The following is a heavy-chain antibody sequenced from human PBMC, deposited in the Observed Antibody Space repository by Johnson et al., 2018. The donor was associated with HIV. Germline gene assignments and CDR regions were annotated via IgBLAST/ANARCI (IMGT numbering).Heavy chain of an antibody. Sequence: VQLVESGGGVVRPGGSLRLSCAASGFTFDDYGMSWVRQAPGKGLELVSGINWNGGSTAYGDSVKGRFTISRDNAKNSLYLQMISLRAEDTAVYFCARAPPAPYGDYGAFDIWGQGTMVTVSS. CDR3: ARAPPAPYGDYGAFDI. CDR1: GFTFDDYG. CDR2: INWNGGST. V-gene: IGHV3-20*04. D-gene: IGHD4-17*01. J-gene: IGHJ3*02.